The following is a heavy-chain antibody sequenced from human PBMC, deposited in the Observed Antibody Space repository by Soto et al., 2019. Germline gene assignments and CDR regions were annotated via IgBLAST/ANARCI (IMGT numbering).Heavy chain of an antibody. CDR3: ARWDSSDNDAFDI. J-gene: IGHJ3*02. V-gene: IGHV3-48*02. D-gene: IGHD3-22*01. CDR1: EFTFSSYS. Sequence: EVQLVESGGGLVQPGGSLRLSCAASEFTFSSYSMNWVRQAPGKGLEWVSYISSSSSTIYYADSVKGRFTISRDNAKNSLYLQMNSLRDEDTAVYYCARWDSSDNDAFDIWGQGTMVTVSS. CDR2: ISSSSSTI.